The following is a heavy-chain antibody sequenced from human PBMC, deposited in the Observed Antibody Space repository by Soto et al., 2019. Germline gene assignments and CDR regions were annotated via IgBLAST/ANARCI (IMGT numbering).Heavy chain of an antibody. CDR3: ARRTSGWYLDY. Sequence: EVQLLESGGDLVQPGGSLRLSCAASGFTFSSYAMSWVRQAPGKGLEWVSVISGSGGSTYYADSVKGRFTISRDNSKNTLYLQMNSLRAEDTAVYYCARRTSGWYLDYWGQGTLVTVSS. D-gene: IGHD6-19*01. CDR1: GFTFSSYA. V-gene: IGHV3-23*01. CDR2: ISGSGGST. J-gene: IGHJ4*02.